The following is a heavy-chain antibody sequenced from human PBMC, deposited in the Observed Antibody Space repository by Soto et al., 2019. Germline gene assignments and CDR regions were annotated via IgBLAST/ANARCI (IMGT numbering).Heavy chain of an antibody. CDR2: ISHGGSP. V-gene: IGHV4-30-2*01. Sequence: SETLSLTCAVSGGSVSSGVFSWNWIRQPPGQGLEWIGYISHGGSPHYTPSLRSRVSVSVDRSTNVISLNLTSMTPADTAVYFCARGHYYYAMDVWGQGTTVTVS. CDR3: ARGHYYYAMDV. CDR1: GGSVSSGVFS. J-gene: IGHJ6*02.